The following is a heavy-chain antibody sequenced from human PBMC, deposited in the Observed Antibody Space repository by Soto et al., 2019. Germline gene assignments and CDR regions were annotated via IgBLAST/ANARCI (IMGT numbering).Heavy chain of an antibody. Sequence: EVQLVESGGGLVQSGGSLRLSCAASGFTFSDYWMSWVRLTPGKGLEWVAHMNPDGSQESYVDSVKGRFTMSRDNAQNSLFLHMSSLRTEDTAIYYCARFYNWGPGTLVTVSS. V-gene: IGHV3-7*01. CDR2: MNPDGSQE. CDR3: ARFYN. CDR1: GFTFSDYW. J-gene: IGHJ4*02.